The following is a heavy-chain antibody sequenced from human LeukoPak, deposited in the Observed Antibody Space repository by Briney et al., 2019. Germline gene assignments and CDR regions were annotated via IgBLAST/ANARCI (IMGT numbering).Heavy chain of an antibody. CDR2: ISALNGNT. CDR3: ARVVAAAGTWPDY. D-gene: IGHD6-13*01. Sequence: ASVKVSCKAPGYIFTSYGFAWVRQAPGQGLEWMGWISALNGNTNYAQKLQGRVTMATDTSTSTAYMELRSLRSDDTAVYYCARVVAAAGTWPDYWGQGTLVTVSS. CDR1: GYIFTSYG. V-gene: IGHV1-18*01. J-gene: IGHJ4*02.